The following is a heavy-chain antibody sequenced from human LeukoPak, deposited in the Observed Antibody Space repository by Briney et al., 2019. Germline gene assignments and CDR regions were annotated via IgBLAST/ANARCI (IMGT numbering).Heavy chain of an antibody. CDR2: IPGNGGSP. J-gene: IGHJ3*02. CDR3: ARDRVWGWAFDI. CDR1: GFIFSSYP. D-gene: IGHD1-26*01. Sequence: PGGSLRLSCAASGFIFSSYPMHWVRQAPGKGLEYVSSIPGNGGSPQYANSVKGRFTISRDDSKNTLHLQMGSLRADDMAVYYCARDRVWGWAFDIWGQGTVVTVSS. V-gene: IGHV3-64*01.